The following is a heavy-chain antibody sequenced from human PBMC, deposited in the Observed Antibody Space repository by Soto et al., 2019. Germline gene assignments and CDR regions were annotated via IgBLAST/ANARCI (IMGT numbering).Heavy chain of an antibody. V-gene: IGHV1-46*01. J-gene: IGHJ5*02. CDR2: INPSGGST. CDR1: GYTFTSYY. Sequence: ASVKVSCKASGYTFTSYYMHWVRQAPGQGLEWMGIINPSGGSTSYAQKFQGRVTMTRDTSTSTVYMELSSLRSEDTAVYYCAREGSAGGSESWFDPWGQGTLVTVSS. D-gene: IGHD3-10*01. CDR3: AREGSAGGSESWFDP.